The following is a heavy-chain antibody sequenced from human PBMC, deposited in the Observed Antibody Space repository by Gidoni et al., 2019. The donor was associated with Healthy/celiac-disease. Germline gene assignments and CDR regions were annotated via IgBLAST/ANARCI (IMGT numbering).Heavy chain of an antibody. CDR3: AKQGAGLYYFDY. CDR2: ISGSGGST. Sequence: ELQLLASGGGLVQPGGSLGLSCAASGCTFSSYAMSWVRQAPGKGLEWGSAISGSGGSTYYADSVKGRFTISRDNSKNTLYLQMNSLRAEDTAVYYCAKQGAGLYYFDYWGQGTLVTVSS. V-gene: IGHV3-23*01. J-gene: IGHJ4*02. D-gene: IGHD1-1*01. CDR1: GCTFSSYA.